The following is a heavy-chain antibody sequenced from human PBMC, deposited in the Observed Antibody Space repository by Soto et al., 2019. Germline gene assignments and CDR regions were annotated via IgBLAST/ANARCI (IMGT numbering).Heavy chain of an antibody. Sequence: QVQLVASGGGVVQPGRSLRLSCAASGFTFSSYGMHWVRQAPGKGLEWVAVIWNEGSNKYYAYSVKGRFTISRDNSKNELYLQMDGLRAEDTAVYYCAREGNDYGDYGLKYYYYYYGMDVWGQGTTVTFSS. D-gene: IGHD4-17*01. CDR3: AREGNDYGDYGLKYYYYYYGMDV. J-gene: IGHJ6*02. V-gene: IGHV3-33*01. CDR1: GFTFSSYG. CDR2: IWNEGSNK.